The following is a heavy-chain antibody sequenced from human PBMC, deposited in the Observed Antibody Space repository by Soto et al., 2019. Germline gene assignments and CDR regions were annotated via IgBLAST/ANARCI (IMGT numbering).Heavy chain of an antibody. CDR2: ISAYNGNT. J-gene: IGHJ4*02. CDR3: ATPTPLRGAMITNINFDF. D-gene: IGHD3-10*01. Sequence: ASVKVSCKASGYTFTNYGISWVRQAPGQGLEWMGWISAYNGNTNYAQNLQGRVTMTTDTSTSTAYMELRSLRSDDTAVYYCATPTPLRGAMITNINFDFWGQGTPVTVSS. V-gene: IGHV1-18*04. CDR1: GYTFTNYG.